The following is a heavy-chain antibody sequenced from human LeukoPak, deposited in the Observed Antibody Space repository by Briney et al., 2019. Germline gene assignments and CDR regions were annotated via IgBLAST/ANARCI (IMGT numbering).Heavy chain of an antibody. CDR3: ARVTVPRPYFDY. J-gene: IGHJ4*02. D-gene: IGHD4-17*01. V-gene: IGHV1-46*01. CDR2: TNPSGGST. Sequence: ASVKVSCKASGYTFTSYYMHWVRQAPGQGLEWMGITNPSGGSTSYAQKFQGRVTMTRDMSTSTVYMELSSLRSEDTAVYYCARVTVPRPYFDYWGQGTLVTVSS. CDR1: GYTFTSYY.